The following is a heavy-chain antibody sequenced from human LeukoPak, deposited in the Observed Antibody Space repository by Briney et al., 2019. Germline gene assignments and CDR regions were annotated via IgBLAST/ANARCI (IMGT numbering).Heavy chain of an antibody. CDR2: IYDGGST. Sequence: GGSLRLSCATSGFTVSTNYMSWVRQAPGTGLEWVSVIYDGGSTYHADSVKGRFTISRDNSKNTLYLQMNSLRVEDTAVYYCAEGGYSGYSGPGYYYHMDVWGKGTTVTVSS. CDR3: AEGGYSGYSGPGYYYHMDV. CDR1: GFTVSTNY. J-gene: IGHJ6*03. V-gene: IGHV3-66*01. D-gene: IGHD5-12*01.